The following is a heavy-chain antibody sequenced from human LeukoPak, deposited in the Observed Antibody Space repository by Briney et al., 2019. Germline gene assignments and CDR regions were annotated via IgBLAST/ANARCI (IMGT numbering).Heavy chain of an antibody. CDR3: ARLGGSYSYYYYGMDV. J-gene: IGHJ6*02. D-gene: IGHD1-26*01. CDR1: GGSISSYY. Sequence: PSETLSRTCTVSGGSISSYYWSWIRQPPGKGLEWIGYIYYSGSTNYNPSLKSRVTISVDTSKNQFSLKLSSVTAADTAVYYCARLGGSYSYYYYGMDVWGQGTTVTVSS. V-gene: IGHV4-59*08. CDR2: IYYSGST.